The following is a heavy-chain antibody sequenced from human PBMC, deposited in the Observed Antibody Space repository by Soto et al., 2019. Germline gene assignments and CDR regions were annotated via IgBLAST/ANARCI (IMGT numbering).Heavy chain of an antibody. D-gene: IGHD2-21*01. CDR1: GFSVNNNY. V-gene: IGHV3-53*01. Sequence: GGSLRLSCSASGFSVNNNYMTWVRQAPGRRPEWVAVIYTRGTTHYADFATGRFTFSRDNSKNTLYLQMDSLRPEDTAVYYCAKLWGYYFESWGQGTLVTVSS. CDR3: AKLWGYYFES. J-gene: IGHJ4*02. CDR2: IYTRGTT.